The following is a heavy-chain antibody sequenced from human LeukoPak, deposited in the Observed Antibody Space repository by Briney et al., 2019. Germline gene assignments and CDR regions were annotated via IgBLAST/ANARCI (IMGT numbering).Heavy chain of an antibody. CDR1: GFSLRAHW. CDR3: ARGPNSNWSGLDF. V-gene: IGHV3-74*01. J-gene: IGHJ4*02. Sequence: GGSLRPSCIASGFSLRAHWMHWAGQLPGKGLVWGSRMSPTGSTTSYADSVKGRFTVSRNNAKNTLYLQVNNQRAEDTAVYYCARGPNSNWSGLDFWGQGTLLTVSS. CDR2: MSPTGSTT. D-gene: IGHD6-6*01.